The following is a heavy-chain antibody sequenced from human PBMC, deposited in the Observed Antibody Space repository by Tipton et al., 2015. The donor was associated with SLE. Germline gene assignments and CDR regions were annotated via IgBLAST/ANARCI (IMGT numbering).Heavy chain of an antibody. CDR1: GGSFSGYY. Sequence: TLSLTCVVYGGSFSGYYWTWIRQPPGKGLEWIGFIHYSGSTNYNPSLERRVPMSLDASKNQFSLKLNSVTAADTAVYYCARDQSSSSWYRHAFDIWGQGTMVTVSS. J-gene: IGHJ3*02. CDR2: IHYSGST. V-gene: IGHV4-59*01. D-gene: IGHD6-13*01. CDR3: ARDQSSSSWYRHAFDI.